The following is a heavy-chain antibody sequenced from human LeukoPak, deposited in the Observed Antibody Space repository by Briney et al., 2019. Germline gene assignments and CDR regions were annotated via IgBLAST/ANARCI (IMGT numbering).Heavy chain of an antibody. D-gene: IGHD3-10*01. V-gene: IGHV4-31*03. CDR3: ARSLLWFGELSTVDY. CDR2: IYYSGST. CDR1: GGSISSGGYY. J-gene: IGHJ4*02. Sequence: SQTLSLTCTVSGGSISSGGYYWSWIRQHPGKGLEWIGHIYYSGSTYYNPSLKSRVTISVDTSKNQFSLKLSSVTAADTAVYYCARSLLWFGELSTVDYWGQGTLVTVSS.